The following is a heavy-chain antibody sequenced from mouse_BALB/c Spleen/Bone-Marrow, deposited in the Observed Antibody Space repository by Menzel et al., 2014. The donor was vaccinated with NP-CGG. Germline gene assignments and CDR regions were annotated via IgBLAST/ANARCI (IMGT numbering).Heavy chain of an antibody. V-gene: IGHV2-9*02. J-gene: IGHJ2*01. CDR3: ARGDGNFYFYY. D-gene: IGHD2-1*01. CDR2: IWAGGST. CDR1: GFLLTSYG. Sequence: VKLMETGPGLVATSESLSITCTVSGFLLTSYGVHWVRQPPGKGLEWLGLIWAGGSTNYNSALMSRLSISKDNPKSQVFLKMNSLQTDDTAMYYCARGDGNFYFYYWGQGTTPTVSS.